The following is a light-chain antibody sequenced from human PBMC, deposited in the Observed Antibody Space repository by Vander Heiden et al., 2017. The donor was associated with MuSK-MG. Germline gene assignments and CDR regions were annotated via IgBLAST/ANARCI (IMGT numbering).Light chain of an antibody. CDR3: QQSDTDPPSVT. Sequence: DIQMTQSPSSLSASVGDRVNITCRARQTIITFLNWYQQKPGKAPKLLISAASTLRSGGPARFSGSGSGTDFTLTVSGLQPEDSATYFCQQSDTDPPSVTFGGGTKVEIK. J-gene: IGKJ4*02. CDR2: AAS. CDR1: QTIITF. V-gene: IGKV1-39*01.